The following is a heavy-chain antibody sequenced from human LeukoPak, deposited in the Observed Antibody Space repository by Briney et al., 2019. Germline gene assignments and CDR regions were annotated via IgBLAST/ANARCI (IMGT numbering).Heavy chain of an antibody. J-gene: IGHJ6*02. V-gene: IGHV6-1*01. D-gene: IGHD3-10*01. Sequence: SQTRSLTCAISGDSISSNSAAWNWIRQSPSRGLEWLGRTYYRSKWYYEYTVSVKSRITINPDTSKNQFSLQLNSVTPEDTAVYYCARVKILWFGELPYYYYGLDVWGQGTTVTVSS. CDR2: TYYRSKWYY. CDR1: GDSISSNSAA. CDR3: ARVKILWFGELPYYYYGLDV.